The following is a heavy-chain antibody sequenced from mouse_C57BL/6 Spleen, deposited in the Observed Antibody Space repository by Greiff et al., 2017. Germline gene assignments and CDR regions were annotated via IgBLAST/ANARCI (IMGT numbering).Heavy chain of an antibody. CDR3: ARHEFTTVVESHAMDY. D-gene: IGHD1-1*01. V-gene: IGHV1-62-2*01. J-gene: IGHJ4*01. CDR1: GYTFTEYT. Sequence: QVQLKESGAELVKPGASVKLSCKASGYTFTEYTIHWVKQRSGQGLEWIGWFYPGSGSIKYNEKFKDKATLTADKSSSTVYMELSRLTSEDSAVYFCARHEFTTVVESHAMDYWGQGTSVTVSS. CDR2: FYPGSGSI.